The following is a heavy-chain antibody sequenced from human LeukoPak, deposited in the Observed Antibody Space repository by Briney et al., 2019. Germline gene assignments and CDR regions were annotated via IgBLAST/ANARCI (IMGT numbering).Heavy chain of an antibody. Sequence: SETLSLTCTVSGASIDGTNWWSWVRQSPGEGLVWIAEISHSGSTNYNPSLESRVTISVDKSKNQFFLNMNSVTAADTAMYYCTSRFRLAHFDYWGQGALVTVSS. CDR3: TSRFRLAHFDY. J-gene: IGHJ4*02. D-gene: IGHD3-9*01. V-gene: IGHV4-4*02. CDR2: ISHSGST. CDR1: GASIDGTNW.